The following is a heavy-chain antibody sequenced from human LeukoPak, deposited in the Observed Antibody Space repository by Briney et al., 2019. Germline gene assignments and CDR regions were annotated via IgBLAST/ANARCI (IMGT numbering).Heavy chain of an antibody. V-gene: IGHV3-23*01. CDR3: AKPQGSCSSTTCSYFFDY. CDR2: IFGNGANT. J-gene: IGHJ4*01. D-gene: IGHD2-2*01. CDR1: GFKFSNYA. Sequence: PGGSLRLSCTASGFKFSNYAMSWLRQAPGKGPEWVSVIFGNGANTYYADSVKGRFTVSRDNFQATHYLHMNSLRPEDTAVYYCAKPQGSCSSTTCSYFFDYWGHGTLVTVSS.